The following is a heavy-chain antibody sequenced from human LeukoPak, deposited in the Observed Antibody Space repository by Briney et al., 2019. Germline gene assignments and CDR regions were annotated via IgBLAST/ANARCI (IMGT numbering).Heavy chain of an antibody. Sequence: PSETLSLTCAVYGGSFSGYYWSWIRQPPGKGLEWIGEINHSGSTNYNPSLKSRVTISVDTSKNQFSLKLSSVTAADTAVYYCALGGYCSSTSCYDGAFDIWGQGTMVTVSS. J-gene: IGHJ3*02. CDR1: GGSFSGYY. V-gene: IGHV4-34*01. D-gene: IGHD2-2*01. CDR3: ALGGYCSSTSCYDGAFDI. CDR2: INHSGST.